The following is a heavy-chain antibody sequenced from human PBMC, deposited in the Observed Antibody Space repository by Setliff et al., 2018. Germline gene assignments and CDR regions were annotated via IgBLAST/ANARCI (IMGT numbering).Heavy chain of an antibody. CDR3: ARGPPGYYYYMNV. V-gene: IGHV4-39*07. Sequence: PSETLSLTCTLSGDSISRSTYYWGWIRQSPGKGLVWISTVDHSGNTFYNPSLKSRVAISGDTSQNYFSLKLTSVTEADTAVYYCARGPPGYYYYMNVWGQGTTVTVSS. CDR1: GDSISRSTYY. CDR2: VDHSGNT. J-gene: IGHJ6*03.